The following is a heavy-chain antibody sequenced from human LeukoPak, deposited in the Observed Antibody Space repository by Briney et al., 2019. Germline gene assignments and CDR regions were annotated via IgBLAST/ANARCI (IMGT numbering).Heavy chain of an antibody. CDR1: GYTFTSYY. V-gene: IGHV1-46*01. CDR2: ITPSGGST. D-gene: IGHD3-22*01. CDR3: ARGMVVLYYYDSSGYYVMDY. J-gene: IGHJ4*02. Sequence: GASVKVSCKASGYTFTSYYMHWVRQAPGQGLEWMGLITPSGGSTSYAQKFQGRVTMTRDTYTSTVYMELCSLSSEDTAVYYCARGMVVLYYYDSSGYYVMDYWGQGTLVTVSS.